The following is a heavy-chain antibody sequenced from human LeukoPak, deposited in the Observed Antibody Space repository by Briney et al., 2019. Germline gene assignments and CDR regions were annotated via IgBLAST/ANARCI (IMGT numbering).Heavy chain of an antibody. CDR1: GGSISSYY. J-gene: IGHJ3*02. CDR2: IYYSGST. V-gene: IGHV4-59*08. CDR3: ARHVGNTMIVDHALDI. Sequence: PSETLSLTCTVSGGSISSYYWSWIRQPPGKGLEWIGYIYYSGSTNYNPSLKSRVTISVDTSKNQFSLKLSSVTAADTAVYYCARHVGNTMIVDHALDIWGQGTMVTVSS. D-gene: IGHD3-22*01.